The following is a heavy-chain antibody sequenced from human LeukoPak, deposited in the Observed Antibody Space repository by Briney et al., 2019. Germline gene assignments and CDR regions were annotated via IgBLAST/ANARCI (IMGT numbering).Heavy chain of an antibody. Sequence: ASVKVSCKASGYTFTGYYMHWVRQAPGQGLEWMGMINPSGGSTSYAQKFQGRVTMTRDMSTSTVYMELSSLRSEDTAVYYCARDVGRYTIFGGNNWFDPWGQGTLVTVSS. D-gene: IGHD3-3*01. CDR3: ARDVGRYTIFGGNNWFDP. CDR2: INPSGGST. CDR1: GYTFTGYY. J-gene: IGHJ5*02. V-gene: IGHV1-46*01.